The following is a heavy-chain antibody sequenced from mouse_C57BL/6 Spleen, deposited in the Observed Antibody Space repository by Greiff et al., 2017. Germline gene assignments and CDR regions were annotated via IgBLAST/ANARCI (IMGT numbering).Heavy chain of an antibody. V-gene: IGHV14-2*01. CDR3: GGGSMVTTAWFAY. D-gene: IGHD2-1*01. Sequence: VQLQQSGAELVKPGASVKLSCTASGFNIKDYYMHWVKQRTEQGLEWIGRIDPEDGETKYAPKFQGKATITADTSSNTAYLQLSSLTSECTAVYCWGGGSMVTTAWFAYWGQGTLVTVSA. CDR2: IDPEDGET. J-gene: IGHJ3*01. CDR1: GFNIKDYY.